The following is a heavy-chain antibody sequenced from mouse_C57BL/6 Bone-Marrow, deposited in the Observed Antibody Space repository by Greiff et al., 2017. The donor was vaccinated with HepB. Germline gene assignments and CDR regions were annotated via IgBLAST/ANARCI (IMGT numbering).Heavy chain of an antibody. CDR1: GFNIKDDY. V-gene: IGHV14-4*01. J-gene: IGHJ4*01. Sequence: VQLQQSGAELVRPGASVKLSCTASGFNIKDDYMHWVKQRPEQGLEWIGWIDPENGDTEYASKFQGKATITADTSSNTAYLQLSSLTSEDTGVYYCTTGGPRAMDYWGQGTSVTVSS. CDR3: TTGGPRAMDY. CDR2: IDPENGDT.